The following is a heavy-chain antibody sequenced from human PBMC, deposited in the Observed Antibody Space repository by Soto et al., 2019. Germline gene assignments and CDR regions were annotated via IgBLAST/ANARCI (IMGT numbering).Heavy chain of an antibody. CDR1: GFMFGTYW. CDR3: VRATLSWGHYYFRGLDV. Sequence: LRLSCAATGFMFGTYWMSWVRQAPGKGLEWVANIKHDGNEKYYADSVKGRFTVSRDNVKNFLHLQMSSLRGDDTGVYFCVRATLSWGHYYFRGLDVWGQGTTVTVSS. D-gene: IGHD3-22*01. V-gene: IGHV3-7*01. J-gene: IGHJ6*02. CDR2: IKHDGNEK.